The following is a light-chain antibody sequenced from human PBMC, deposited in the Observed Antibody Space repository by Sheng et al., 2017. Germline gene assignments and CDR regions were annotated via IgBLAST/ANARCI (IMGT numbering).Light chain of an antibody. J-gene: IGKJ5*01. Sequence: EIVLTQSPATLSLSPGERATLSCRASQSVSSYLAWYQQKPGQAPRLLIYGASSRANGVPARFSGSGSGTDFTLTINRVESEDFAVYYCQQYGGSPRITFGQGTRLEVK. CDR2: GAS. CDR1: QSVSSY. CDR3: QQYGGSPRIT. V-gene: IGKV3-20*01.